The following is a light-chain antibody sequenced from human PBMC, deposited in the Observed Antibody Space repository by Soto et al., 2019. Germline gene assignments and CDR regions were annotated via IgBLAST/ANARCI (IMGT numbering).Light chain of an antibody. CDR2: DVS. V-gene: IGLV2-14*01. CDR3: NSYTGSGTV. CDR1: SNDVGGYTY. Sequence: QSALTQPASVSGSPGQSITISCTGTSNDVGGYTYVSWYQQHPGKAPKLVIYDVSNRPSGVSDRFSGSKSGNTASLTISGLQAEDEADYCCNSYTGSGTVFGGGTKLTVL. J-gene: IGLJ2*01.